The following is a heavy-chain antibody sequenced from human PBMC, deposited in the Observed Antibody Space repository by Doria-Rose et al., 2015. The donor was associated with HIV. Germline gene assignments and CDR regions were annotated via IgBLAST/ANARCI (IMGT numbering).Heavy chain of an antibody. CDR1: GVSLSSPGMG. V-gene: IGHV2-26*01. CDR3: ARIKSSRWYHKYYFDF. J-gene: IGHJ4*02. Sequence: QESGPVLVKPTETLTLTCTVFGVSLSSPGMGVSWIRQPPGKALEWLANIFSDDERSYTTSLKSRLTISRGTSKSQVVLTMTDMDPVDTATYYCARIKSSRWYHKYYFDFWGQGTLVIVSA. CDR2: IFSDDER. D-gene: IGHD6-13*01.